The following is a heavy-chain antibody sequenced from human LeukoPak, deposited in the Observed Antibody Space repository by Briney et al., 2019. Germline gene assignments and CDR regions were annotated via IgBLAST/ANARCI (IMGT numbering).Heavy chain of an antibody. CDR1: GYTVTSYA. V-gene: IGHV1-3*03. D-gene: IGHD3-22*01. CDR3: AGGDYYYDTRFDY. CDR2: MNVDSGNR. Sequence: SVKVSCKASGYTVTSYAMHWVRQAPGQRLGWMAWMNVDSGNRKYSQDFQGRVTSTRYTSARADYMALRSLRSEYVAVYDLAGGDYYYDTRFDYWGQGTLVTVSS. J-gene: IGHJ4*02.